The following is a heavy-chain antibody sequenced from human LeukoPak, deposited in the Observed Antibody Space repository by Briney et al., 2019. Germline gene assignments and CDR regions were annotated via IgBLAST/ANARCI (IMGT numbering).Heavy chain of an antibody. CDR3: ARTGLLRYYYGSGSYYKDY. Sequence: ASVKVSCKASGYTLTGYYMHWVRQAPGQGLEWMGWINPNSGGTNYAQKFQGRVTMTRDTSISTAYMELSRLRSDDTAVYYCARTGLLRYYYGSGSYYKDYWGQGTLVTVSS. CDR2: INPNSGGT. CDR1: GYTLTGYY. J-gene: IGHJ4*02. D-gene: IGHD3-10*01. V-gene: IGHV1-2*02.